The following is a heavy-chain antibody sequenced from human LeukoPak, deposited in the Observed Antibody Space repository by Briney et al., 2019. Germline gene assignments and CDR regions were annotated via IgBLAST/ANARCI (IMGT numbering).Heavy chain of an antibody. CDR3: ARDREYDYVWGSYRHNWFDP. V-gene: IGHV1-69*06. D-gene: IGHD3-16*02. CDR1: GGTFSSYA. CDR2: IIPIFGTA. Sequence: GASVKVSCKASGGTFSSYAISWVRQAPGQGLEWMGGIIPIFGTANYAQKFQGRVTITADKSTSTAYMELSSLRSEDTAVYYCARDREYDYVWGSYRHNWFDPWGQGTLVTVSS. J-gene: IGHJ5*02.